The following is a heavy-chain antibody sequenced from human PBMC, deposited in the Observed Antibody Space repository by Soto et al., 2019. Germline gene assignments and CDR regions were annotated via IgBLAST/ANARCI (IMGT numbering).Heavy chain of an antibody. V-gene: IGHV4-30-4*01. J-gene: IGHJ4*02. CDR3: ARYRNRSSNWGMWYFDY. CDR2: IYYSGST. Sequence: SETLSLTCTVSGGSISSGDYYWSWIRQPPGKGLEWIGYIYYSGSTYYNPSLKSRVTISVDTSKDQFSLKLSSVTAADTAVYYCARYRNRSSNWGMWYFDYWGQGTLVTVSS. CDR1: GGSISSGDYY. D-gene: IGHD7-27*01.